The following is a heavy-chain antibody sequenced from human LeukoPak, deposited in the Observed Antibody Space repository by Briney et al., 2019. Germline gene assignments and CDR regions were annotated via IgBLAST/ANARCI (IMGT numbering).Heavy chain of an antibody. J-gene: IGHJ4*02. CDR2: TTTSGGTT. D-gene: IGHD2-15*01. Sequence: PGGSLRLSCAASTLTFSSDAMSWVRQAPGKGLEWVSGTTTSGGTTYYADSVKGRFTISRDNSKNTLSLQMNSLRAEDTAVYYCATVRGGYWGQGTLVTVSS. V-gene: IGHV3-23*01. CDR1: TLTFSSDA. CDR3: ATVRGGY.